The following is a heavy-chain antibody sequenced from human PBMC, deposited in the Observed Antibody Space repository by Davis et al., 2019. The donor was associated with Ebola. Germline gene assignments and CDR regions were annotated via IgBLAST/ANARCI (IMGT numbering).Heavy chain of an antibody. J-gene: IGHJ6*02. CDR3: SRGGGFGRYGMDV. CDR2: INYSGSP. V-gene: IGHV4-34*01. Sequence: MPSETLSLTCAVYGGSFSGYYWIWIRQPPGKGLEWIGEINYSGSPNYNPSLKSRVTISVDTSKNQFSLKLSSVTDADTAVYYGSRGGGFGRYGMDVWGQGTTVTVSS. D-gene: IGHD3-10*01. CDR1: GGSFSGYY.